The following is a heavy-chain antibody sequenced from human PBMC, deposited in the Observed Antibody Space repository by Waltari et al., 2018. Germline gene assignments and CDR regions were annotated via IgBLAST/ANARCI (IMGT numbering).Heavy chain of an antibody. CDR3: ARVGYCSCGSCYIIFAFDI. V-gene: IGHV1-18*01. Sequence: QVQLVQSGAEVKKPGASVKVSCKASGYSFTSYGISWVRQAPGQGLEWNGWISAHIGITKYAQKFQSRVTMTTVTFTTTAYMELRSLISDDTAVYYCARVGYCSCGSCYIIFAFDIWGQVTMVTVSS. D-gene: IGHD2-15*01. CDR1: GYSFTSYG. J-gene: IGHJ3*02. CDR2: ISAHIGIT.